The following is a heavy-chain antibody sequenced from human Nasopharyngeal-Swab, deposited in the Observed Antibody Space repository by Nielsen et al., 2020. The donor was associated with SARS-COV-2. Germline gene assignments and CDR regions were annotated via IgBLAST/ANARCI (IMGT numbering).Heavy chain of an antibody. V-gene: IGHV3-23*01. D-gene: IGHD3-10*01. Sequence: LKISCAASGFTFSSYAMTWVRQAPGKGLEWVSVATGSGYGTDYADSVKGRFTISRDNAKNTLYLQMNSLRAEDTAVYYCARKDVFAYGVDAFDIWGQGTMVTVSS. CDR1: GFTFSSYA. CDR2: ATGSGYGT. CDR3: ARKDVFAYGVDAFDI. J-gene: IGHJ3*02.